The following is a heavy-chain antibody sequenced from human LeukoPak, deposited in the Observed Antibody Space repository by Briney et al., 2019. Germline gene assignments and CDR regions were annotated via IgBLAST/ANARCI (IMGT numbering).Heavy chain of an antibody. CDR2: INPNSGGT. CDR1: GYTFTGYY. J-gene: IGHJ6*02. CDR3: ARVYCSSTSCYSYYYYGMDV. D-gene: IGHD2-2*02. Sequence: GASVKVSCKASGYTFTGYYMHCVRQAPGQGLEWMGRINPNSGGTNYAQKFQGRVTMTRDTSISTAYMELSRLRSDDTAVYYCARVYCSSTSCYSYYYYGMDVWGQGTTVTVSS. V-gene: IGHV1-2*06.